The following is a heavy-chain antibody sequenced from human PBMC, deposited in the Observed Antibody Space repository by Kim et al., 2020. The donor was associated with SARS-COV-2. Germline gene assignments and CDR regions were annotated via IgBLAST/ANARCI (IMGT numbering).Heavy chain of an antibody. D-gene: IGHD6-13*01. CDR2: VYSNGST. Sequence: SETLSLTCTVSGGSISSYYWSWIRQPAGKGLEWVGRVYSNGSTNYNPSLKSRVTMLVDTSKNQFSLKLSSVTAADTAVYYCARDRFLTVTSGGISSSWENYYYHCMDVWGKGTTVTVSS. J-gene: IGHJ6*03. V-gene: IGHV4-4*07. CDR1: GGSISSYY. CDR3: ARDRFLTVTSGGISSSWENYYYHCMDV.